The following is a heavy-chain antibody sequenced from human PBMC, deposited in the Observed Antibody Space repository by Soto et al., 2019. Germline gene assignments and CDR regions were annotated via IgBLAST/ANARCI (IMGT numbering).Heavy chain of an antibody. CDR1: GGSISSYY. Sequence: PSETLSLTCTVSGGSISSYYWSWIRQPPGKGLEWIGYIYYSGSTNYNPSLKSRVTISVDTSKNQFSLKLSSVTAADTAVYHCARELIGGRGDTWFDPWGKGTLVTVAS. CDR3: ARELIGGRGDTWFDP. V-gene: IGHV4-59*01. J-gene: IGHJ5*02. D-gene: IGHD7-27*01. CDR2: IYYSGST.